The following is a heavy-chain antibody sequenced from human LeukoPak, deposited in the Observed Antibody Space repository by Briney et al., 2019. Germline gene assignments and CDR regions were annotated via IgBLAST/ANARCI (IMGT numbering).Heavy chain of an antibody. J-gene: IGHJ6*02. V-gene: IGHV1-69*02. D-gene: IGHD4-17*01. CDR1: GGTFSSYT. Sequence: SVKVSRKASGGTFSSYTISWVRPAPGQGVEWMGRIIPILGIANYAQKFQGRVTMTADKSTSTAYMELSSLRSEDTAVYYCARPDPPEYYPTTTNGMDVGGQGTTVTVSS. CDR3: ARPDPPEYYPTTTNGMDV. CDR2: IIPILGIA.